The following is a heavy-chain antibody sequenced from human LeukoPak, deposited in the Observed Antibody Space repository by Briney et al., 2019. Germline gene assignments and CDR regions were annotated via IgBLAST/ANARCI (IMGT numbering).Heavy chain of an antibody. D-gene: IGHD4/OR15-4a*01. Sequence: SETLSLTCTVSGGSISSYYWSCIRQPPGKGLEWIGYIYYSGSTNYNPSLKSRVTISVDTSKNQFSLKLSSVTAADTAVYHCARGGGVLWYVDLGGRGTLVTVSS. V-gene: IGHV4-59*01. CDR3: ARGGGVLWYVDL. CDR2: IYYSGST. J-gene: IGHJ2*01. CDR1: GGSISSYY.